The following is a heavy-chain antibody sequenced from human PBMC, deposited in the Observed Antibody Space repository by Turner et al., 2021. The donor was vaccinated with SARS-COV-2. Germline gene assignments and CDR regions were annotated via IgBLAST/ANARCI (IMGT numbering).Heavy chain of an antibody. D-gene: IGHD5-12*01. V-gene: IGHV1-2*02. J-gene: IGHJ3*02. Sequence: QVQLVQSGAEVEKPGASVTVSRKASGYTFTGYYMHWVRQARGQGLGWMGWINPNRGGTNYAQKFQGRVTMTRDTPISTANRELSRLRSDDTAVYYCAVLEMATITDALDIWGQGTMVTVSS. CDR1: GYTFTGYY. CDR3: AVLEMATITDALDI. CDR2: INPNRGGT.